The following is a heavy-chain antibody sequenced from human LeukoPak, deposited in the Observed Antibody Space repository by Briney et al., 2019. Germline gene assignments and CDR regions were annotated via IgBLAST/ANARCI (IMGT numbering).Heavy chain of an antibody. Sequence: GGSLRLSCAASGFTFGSYAMSWVRQAPGKGLEWVSAISGSGGDTYTADSVKGRFTISRDNSKNTLYLQMNSLRAEDTAVYYCAKSDGYSYGKQFDYWGQGTLATVSS. J-gene: IGHJ4*02. V-gene: IGHV3-23*01. CDR2: ISGSGGDT. CDR3: AKSDGYSYGKQFDY. D-gene: IGHD5-18*01. CDR1: GFTFGSYA.